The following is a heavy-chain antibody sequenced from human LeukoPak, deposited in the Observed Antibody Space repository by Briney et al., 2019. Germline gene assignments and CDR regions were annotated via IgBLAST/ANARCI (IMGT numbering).Heavy chain of an antibody. CDR2: IHWNSGGI. V-gene: IGHV3-9*01. Sequence: GRSLLLSCVTSGFTFGGYAMHWVRPAPGKGLEWVSRIHWNSGGIAYADSVKGRFTISRDNAKNSLYLQMDSLRPEDTALYYCSKDLTSFCTNAVCGFHVWGQGTMVIVSS. CDR1: GFTFGGYA. D-gene: IGHD2-8*01. J-gene: IGHJ3*01. CDR3: SKDLTSFCTNAVCGFHV.